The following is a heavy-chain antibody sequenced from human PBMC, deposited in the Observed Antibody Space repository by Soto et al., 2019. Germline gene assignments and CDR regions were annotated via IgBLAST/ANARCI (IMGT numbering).Heavy chain of an antibody. CDR3: AAEAFGDHTVVSFDH. D-gene: IGHD3-10*01. V-gene: IGHV3-30*03. CDR1: GLKFSRYG. CDR2: ISHDGNTH. Sequence: PGGSVRLSCEPPGLKFSRYGLYWVRQATGKGLEWVAVISHDGNTHDYAASVKGRFTISRDDSKNTLFLQLNSLTTEDTGVYFCAAEAFGDHTVVSFDHWGQGTLVPSPQ. J-gene: IGHJ4*02.